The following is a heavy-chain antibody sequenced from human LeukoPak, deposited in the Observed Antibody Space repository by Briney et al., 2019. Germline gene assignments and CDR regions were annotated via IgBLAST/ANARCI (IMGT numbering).Heavy chain of an antibody. V-gene: IGHV1-69*04. J-gene: IGHJ4*02. D-gene: IGHD4-23*01. CDR3: ARVTTVETYFDY. Sequence: SVKVSCKASGYTFTSYGISWVRQAPGQGLEWMGRIIPILGIANYAQKFQGRVTITADKSTSTAYMELSSLRSEDTAVYYCARVTTVETYFDYWGQGTLVTVSS. CDR2: IIPILGIA. CDR1: GYTFTSYG.